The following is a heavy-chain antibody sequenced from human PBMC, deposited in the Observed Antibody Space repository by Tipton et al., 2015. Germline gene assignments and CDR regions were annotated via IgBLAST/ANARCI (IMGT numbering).Heavy chain of an antibody. J-gene: IGHJ4*02. Sequence: GLVKPSQTLSLTCAISGDSVSSNSAAWNWIRQSPSRGLEWLGNTYYRSKWYSDYAVSVKSRITINSDTSKNHFSLRLNSVTAADTAVYYCAQTNTPTFYFDSWGQGTLVTVSS. D-gene: IGHD5-18*01. V-gene: IGHV6-1*01. CDR2: TYYRSKWYS. CDR1: GDSVSSNSAA. CDR3: AQTNTPTFYFDS.